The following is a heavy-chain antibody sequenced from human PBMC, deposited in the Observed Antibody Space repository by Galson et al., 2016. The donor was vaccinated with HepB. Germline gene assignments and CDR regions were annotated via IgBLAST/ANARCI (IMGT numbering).Heavy chain of an antibody. Sequence: SLRLSCAASGFTFNNYIMHWVRLAPGKGLDWVSGITDSGDSTYFAESVKGRFTISRDNPKNTLYLQMSSLRDGDTAVYYCARVGYYYDSSGYYYYYYGMDVWGQGTTVTVSS. CDR3: ARVGYYYDSSGYYYYYYGMDV. CDR2: ITDSGDST. D-gene: IGHD3-22*01. V-gene: IGHV3-23*01. J-gene: IGHJ6*02. CDR1: GFTFNNYI.